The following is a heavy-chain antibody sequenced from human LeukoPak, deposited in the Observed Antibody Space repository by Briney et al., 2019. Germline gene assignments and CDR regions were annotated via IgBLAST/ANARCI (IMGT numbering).Heavy chain of an antibody. CDR1: GYTFTSYG. Sequence: ASVNVSCKASGYTFTSYGISWVRQAPGQGLEWMGWVNPFSGGTIPAQKFQGRVSMTKDTSINTAYMELSSLTSDDTAVYYCARVKDSSSWHYFDYWGQGTLVTVSS. J-gene: IGHJ4*02. D-gene: IGHD6-13*01. V-gene: IGHV1-2*02. CDR3: ARVKDSSSWHYFDY. CDR2: VNPFSGGT.